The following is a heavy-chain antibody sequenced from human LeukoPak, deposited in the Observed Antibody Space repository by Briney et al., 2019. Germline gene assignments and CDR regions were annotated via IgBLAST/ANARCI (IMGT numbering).Heavy chain of an antibody. D-gene: IGHD6-19*01. Sequence: PGGSLRLSCAASGLTVSSNCMSWVRQAPGKGLEWVSLIYSGGSTYYTDSVKGRFTISRDNSKNTLYLQMNSLRAEDTAVYYCARVVAVAGVGVAMDVWGKGTTVTVSS. V-gene: IGHV3-53*01. CDR3: ARVVAVAGVGVAMDV. J-gene: IGHJ6*04. CDR1: GLTVSSNC. CDR2: IYSGGST.